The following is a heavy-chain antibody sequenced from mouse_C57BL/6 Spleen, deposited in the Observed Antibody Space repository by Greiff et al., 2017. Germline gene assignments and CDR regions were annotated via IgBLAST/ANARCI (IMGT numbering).Heavy chain of an antibody. CDR3: ARGGDY. CDR2: IDPSDSYT. J-gene: IGHJ4*01. V-gene: IGHV1-69*01. CDR1: GYTFTSYW. Sequence: QVQLKQSGAELVMPGASVKLSCKASGYTFTSYWMHWVKQRPGQGLEWIGEIDPSDSYTNYNQKFKGKSTLTVDKSSSTAYMQLSSLTSEDSAVYYCARGGDYWGQGTSGTVSS.